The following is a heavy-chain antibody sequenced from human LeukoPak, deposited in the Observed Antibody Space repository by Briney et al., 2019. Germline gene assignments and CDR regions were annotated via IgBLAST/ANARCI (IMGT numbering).Heavy chain of an antibody. CDR3: AGEVVPAAIRPFDP. CDR1: GGTFSSYA. CDR2: IIPILGIA. V-gene: IGHV1-69*04. D-gene: IGHD2-2*02. Sequence: SVKVSCKASGGTFSSYAISWVRQAPGQGLEWMGRIIPILGIANYAQKFQGRVTITADKSTSTAYMELSSLRSEDTAVYYCAGEVVPAAIRPFDPWGQGTLVTVSS. J-gene: IGHJ5*02.